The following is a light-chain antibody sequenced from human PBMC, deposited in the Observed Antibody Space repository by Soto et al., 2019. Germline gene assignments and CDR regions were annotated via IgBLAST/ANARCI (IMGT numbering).Light chain of an antibody. J-gene: IGKJ1*01. Sequence: DLPMTQSPSSLSASVGDRVTITCRASQSISRYLNWYQQKPGTAPKIVIYAASSLQSGVPSRFSGSGSGTDFTLTISGLQTEDFATYYCQQSHSIPRTFGQGTKVEIK. CDR3: QQSHSIPRT. V-gene: IGKV1-39*01. CDR2: AAS. CDR1: QSISRY.